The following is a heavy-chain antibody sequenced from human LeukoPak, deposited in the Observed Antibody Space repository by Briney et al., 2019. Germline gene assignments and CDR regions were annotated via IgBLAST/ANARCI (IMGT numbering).Heavy chain of an antibody. CDR1: GCTFRNNA. J-gene: IGHJ4*02. D-gene: IGHD6-13*01. CDR2: ISGDGVYI. Sequence: HPGGSLRLSCAASGCTFRNNAMTWVRQAPGKGLKWVAAISGDGVYIYYADSVRGRFTISRDNSRTALYLQMNYLTDEDTALYYCVKNLGQGAAYDSWGQGTLVTVSS. CDR3: VKNLGQGAAYDS. V-gene: IGHV3-23*01.